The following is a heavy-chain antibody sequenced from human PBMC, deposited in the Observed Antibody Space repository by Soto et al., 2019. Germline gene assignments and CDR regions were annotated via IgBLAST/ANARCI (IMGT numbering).Heavy chain of an antibody. Sequence: SETLSLTCTVSGGSISSGDYYWSWIRQPPGKGLEWIGYIYYSGSTYYNPSLKSRVTISVDTSKNQFSLKLSSVTAADTAVYYCATSGYCTNGVCYTGFDPWGQGTLVTVSS. CDR1: GGSISSGDYY. CDR2: IYYSGST. V-gene: IGHV4-30-4*01. J-gene: IGHJ5*02. D-gene: IGHD2-8*01. CDR3: ATSGYCTNGVCYTGFDP.